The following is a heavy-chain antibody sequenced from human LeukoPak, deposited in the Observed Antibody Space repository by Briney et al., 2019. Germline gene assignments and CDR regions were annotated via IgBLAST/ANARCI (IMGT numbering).Heavy chain of an antibody. J-gene: IGHJ4*02. CDR1: GFTVSSNY. Sequence: PGGSLRLSCAASGFTVSSNYMSWVRQAPGKGLEWVSVIYSGGSTYYADSVKGRFTISRDNSKNTLYLQMNSLRAEDTAVYYCARLHWTYIVGANYFDYWGQGTLVTVSS. CDR2: IYSGGST. V-gene: IGHV3-66*04. D-gene: IGHD1-26*01. CDR3: ARLHWTYIVGANYFDY.